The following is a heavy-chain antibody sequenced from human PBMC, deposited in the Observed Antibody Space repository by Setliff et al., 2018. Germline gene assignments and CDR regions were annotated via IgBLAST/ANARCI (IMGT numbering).Heavy chain of an antibody. CDR3: VRDKGSNYGDNWFDY. V-gene: IGHV3-7*03. D-gene: IGHD4-17*01. CDR1: GFTFSSYW. CDR2: IKRDGREI. Sequence: GGSLRLSCAASGFTFSSYWMSWVRQAPGKGLEWVANIKRDGREIYYADSVKGRFTISRDNAKNSLYLLMNSLRAEDTALYYCVRDKGSNYGDNWFDYWGQGTLVTVSS. J-gene: IGHJ4*02.